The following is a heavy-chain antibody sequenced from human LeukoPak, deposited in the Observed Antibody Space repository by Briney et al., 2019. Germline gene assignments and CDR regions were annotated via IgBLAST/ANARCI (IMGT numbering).Heavy chain of an antibody. CDR1: GYTFTSYY. D-gene: IGHD1-20*01. J-gene: IGHJ4*02. CDR3: ARDPRYNGNDEAFDY. Sequence: EASVKVSRKASGYTFTSYYMHWVRQAPGQGLEWMGIINPSGGSTSYAQKFQGRVTMTRDTSTSTVYMELSSLRSEDTAVYYCARDPRYNGNDEAFDYGGQGTLVTVSS. V-gene: IGHV1-46*01. CDR2: INPSGGST.